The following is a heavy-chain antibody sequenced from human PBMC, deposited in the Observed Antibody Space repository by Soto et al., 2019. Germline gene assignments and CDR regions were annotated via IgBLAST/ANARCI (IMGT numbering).Heavy chain of an antibody. D-gene: IGHD6-19*01. J-gene: IGHJ5*02. Sequence: EVQLVESGGGLVQPGGSLKLSCAASGFTFSGSAMHWVRQVSGKGLEWVGRIRSKTNSYATTYAASVKGRSTMSRDESENTAYLQMNSLKPEDTAMYYSTQEIAVAGTRFDPWGQGTLVTVSS. CDR1: GFTFSGSA. CDR2: IRSKTNSYAT. CDR3: TQEIAVAGTRFDP. V-gene: IGHV3-73*01.